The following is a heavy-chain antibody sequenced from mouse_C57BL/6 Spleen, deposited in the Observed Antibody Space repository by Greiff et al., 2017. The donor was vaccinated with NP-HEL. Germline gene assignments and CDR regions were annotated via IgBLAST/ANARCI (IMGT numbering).Heavy chain of an antibody. CDR1: GFTFSSYA. Sequence: EVQLVESGGGLVKPGGSLKLSCAASGFTFSSYAMSWVRQTPEKRLEWVATISDGGSYTYYPDNVKGRFTISRDNAKNNLYLQMSHLKSEDTAMYYCARDSLYYYGSSYDYFDYWGQGTTLTVSS. CDR3: ARDSLYYYGSSYDYFDY. CDR2: ISDGGSYT. V-gene: IGHV5-4*01. D-gene: IGHD1-1*01. J-gene: IGHJ2*01.